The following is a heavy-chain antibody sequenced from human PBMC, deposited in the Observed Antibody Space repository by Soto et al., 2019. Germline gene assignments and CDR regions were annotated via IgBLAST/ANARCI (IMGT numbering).Heavy chain of an antibody. J-gene: IGHJ5*02. D-gene: IGHD2-15*01. V-gene: IGHV4-59*01. CDR1: GGSISSYY. CDR3: ARQNRSHYIPGWFDP. CDR2: IYYSGST. Sequence: QVQLQESGPGLVKPSETLSLTCTVSGGSISSYYWSWIRQPPGKGLEWIGYIYYSGSTNYNPSLQSRVTISVDTSKNQFSLKLSSVTAADTAVYYCARQNRSHYIPGWFDPWGQGTLVTVSS.